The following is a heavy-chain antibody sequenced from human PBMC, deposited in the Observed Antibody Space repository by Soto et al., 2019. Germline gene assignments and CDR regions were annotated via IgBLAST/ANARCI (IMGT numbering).Heavy chain of an antibody. V-gene: IGHV1-69*06. D-gene: IGHD1-7*01. Sequence: SVKVSCKASGGTFSSYAISWVRQAPGQGLEWMGGIIPIFGTANYAQKFQGRVTITADKSTSTAYMELSSLRSEDTAVYYCARDQGNWNYTRAYYYYYGMDVWGQGTTVTVSS. CDR1: GGTFSSYA. CDR2: IIPIFGTA. CDR3: ARDQGNWNYTRAYYYYYGMDV. J-gene: IGHJ6*02.